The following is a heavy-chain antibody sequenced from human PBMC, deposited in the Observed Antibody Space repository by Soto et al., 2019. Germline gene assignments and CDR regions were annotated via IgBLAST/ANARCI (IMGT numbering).Heavy chain of an antibody. Sequence: SVKVSCKASGGTFSSYAISWVRQAPGQGLEWMGGIIPIFGTANYAQKFQGRVTITADKSTSTAYMELSSLRSEDTAVYYCARVMQSIVVVPAAARNYYYYGMDVWGQGATVTVS. CDR3: ARVMQSIVVVPAAARNYYYYGMDV. CDR1: GGTFSSYA. CDR2: IIPIFGTA. J-gene: IGHJ6*02. V-gene: IGHV1-69*06. D-gene: IGHD2-2*01.